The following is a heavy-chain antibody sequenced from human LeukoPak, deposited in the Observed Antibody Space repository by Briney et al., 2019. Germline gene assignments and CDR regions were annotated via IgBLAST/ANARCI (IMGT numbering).Heavy chain of an antibody. CDR1: GFTLSSYV. J-gene: IGHJ4*02. CDR2: ISGSGGST. CDR3: AKGYYYDSSGFDY. Sequence: GGSLRLSCAASGFTLSSYVMSWVRQAPGKGLEWVSAISGSGGSTYYADSVKGRFTISRDNSKNTLYLQMNSLRAEDTAVYYCAKGYYYDSSGFDYWGQGTLVTVSS. V-gene: IGHV3-23*01. D-gene: IGHD3-22*01.